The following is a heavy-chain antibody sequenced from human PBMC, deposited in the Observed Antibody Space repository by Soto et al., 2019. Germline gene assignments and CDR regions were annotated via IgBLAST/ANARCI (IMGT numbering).Heavy chain of an antibody. CDR2: INPSGSST. D-gene: IGHD3-16*01. J-gene: IGHJ3*02. V-gene: IGHV1-46*01. Sequence: ASVKVSCKASGNTFTSYYIHWVRQAPGQGLEWMGVINPSGSSTNYAQKFQGGVTMTRDTSTSTVYMELSSLTSEDTAVYSCARAFGAADAFDIWGQGTMVTVSS. CDR3: ARAFGAADAFDI. CDR1: GNTFTSYY.